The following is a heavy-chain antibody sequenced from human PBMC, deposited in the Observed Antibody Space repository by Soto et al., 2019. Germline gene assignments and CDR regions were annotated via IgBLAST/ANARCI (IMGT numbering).Heavy chain of an antibody. CDR2: ISAYNGNT. D-gene: IGHD3-10*01. J-gene: IGHJ3*02. CDR3: ARDHTVLLWFGELLSRDHDAFDI. CDR1: GYTFTSYG. Sequence: QVQLVQSGAEVKKPGASVKVSCKASGYTFTSYGISWVRQAPGQGLEWMGWISAYNGNTNYAQKLQGRVTMTTETSTSTAYMELRSLRSDDTAVYYCARDHTVLLWFGELLSRDHDAFDIWGQGTMVTVSS. V-gene: IGHV1-18*01.